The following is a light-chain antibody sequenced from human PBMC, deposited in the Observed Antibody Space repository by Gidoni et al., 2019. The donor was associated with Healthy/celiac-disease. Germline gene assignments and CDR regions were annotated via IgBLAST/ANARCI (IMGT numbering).Light chain of an antibody. Sequence: VLTQSPATLSVAPGERATLSCRASQSVSSNLAWYQQKPGQAPRLLIYGASTRATGSPARFSGSGSWTEFTLTISSLQSEDFAVYYCQQYNNWPPLTFGEGTKVEIK. CDR1: QSVSSN. V-gene: IGKV3-15*01. CDR2: GAS. CDR3: QQYNNWPPLT. J-gene: IGKJ4*01.